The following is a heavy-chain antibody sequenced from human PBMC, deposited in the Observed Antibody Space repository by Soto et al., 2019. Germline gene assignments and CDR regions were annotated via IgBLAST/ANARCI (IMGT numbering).Heavy chain of an antibody. V-gene: IGHV4-39*01. CDR1: GGSISSSSYY. Sequence: SETLSLTCTVSGGSISSSSYYWGWIRQPPGKGLEWIGSIYYSGSTYDNPSLKSRVTISVDTSKNQFSLKLSSVTAADTAVYYCASEEKNYDFWSGYLYYYYGMDVWGQGTTVNGS. D-gene: IGHD3-3*01. CDR2: IYYSGST. J-gene: IGHJ6*02. CDR3: ASEEKNYDFWSGYLYYYYGMDV.